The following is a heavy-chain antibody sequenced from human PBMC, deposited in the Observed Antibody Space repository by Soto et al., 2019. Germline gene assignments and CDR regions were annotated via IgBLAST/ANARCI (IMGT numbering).Heavy chain of an antibody. Sequence: QVQLVKSGGGLVKPGGSLRLSCAASGFTFSDYYMSWIRQAPGKGLEWVSYMSSSSSYTNYADSVKGRFTISRDNAKNXXYLQMNSLRAEDTAVYYCARDSVYYGDYELNYFDYWGQGTLVTVSS. D-gene: IGHD4-17*01. CDR1: GFTFSDYY. V-gene: IGHV3-11*05. J-gene: IGHJ4*02. CDR2: MSSSSSYT. CDR3: ARDSVYYGDYELNYFDY.